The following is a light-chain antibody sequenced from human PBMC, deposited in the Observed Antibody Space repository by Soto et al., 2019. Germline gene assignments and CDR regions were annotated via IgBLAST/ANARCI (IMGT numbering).Light chain of an antibody. CDR2: AAS. CDR3: QQFAISTT. Sequence: DIQMTQSPSSLSASVGDTVTITCRASQGINNYLAWFQQRPGKVPKLLIYAASTLHSGVPSRFSGSGSGTDFTLTISSLQPDDFATYYCQQFAISTTFGQGTKVDIK. J-gene: IGKJ1*01. CDR1: QGINNY. V-gene: IGKV1-16*01.